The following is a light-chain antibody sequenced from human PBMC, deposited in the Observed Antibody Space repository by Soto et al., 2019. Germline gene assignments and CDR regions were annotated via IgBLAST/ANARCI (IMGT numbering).Light chain of an antibody. CDR1: QSVSSNY. J-gene: IGKJ2*03. CDR2: ATS. CDR3: QQYGNSPRYS. V-gene: IGKV3-20*01. Sequence: EIVLTQSPGTLSLSLGERATLSCRASQSVSSNYLAWYQQKPGQAPRLLIYATSSRATGIPETFSGSGSGTDFTLTISRLEPEDLAVYYCQQYGNSPRYSFGQGTKLEIK.